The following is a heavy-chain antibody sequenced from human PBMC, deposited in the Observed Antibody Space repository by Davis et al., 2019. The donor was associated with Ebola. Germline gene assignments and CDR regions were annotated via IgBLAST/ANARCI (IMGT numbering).Heavy chain of an antibody. D-gene: IGHD2/OR15-2a*01. CDR3: VKDSSNIWFDI. J-gene: IGHJ3*02. CDR1: GFTFSSYA. Sequence: GESLKISCAASGFTFSSYAMSWARQAPGKGLEWASTFGTVGDTYYADSVKGRFAMSRDNSRGTLYLQMNSLRVEDSAIYYCVKDSSNIWFDIWGQGTLVTVSS. V-gene: IGHV3-23*01. CDR2: FGTVGDT.